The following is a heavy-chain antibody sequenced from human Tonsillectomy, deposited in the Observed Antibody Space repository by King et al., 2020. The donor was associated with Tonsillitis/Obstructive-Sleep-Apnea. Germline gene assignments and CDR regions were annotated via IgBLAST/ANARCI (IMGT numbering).Heavy chain of an antibody. J-gene: IGHJ4*02. CDR1: GFTFDGYA. CDR2: ISWNSGSI. V-gene: IGHV3-9*01. Sequence: QLVQSGGGLVQPGRSLRLSCAASGFTFDGYAMHWVRQAPGKGLEWVSGISWNSGSIGYADSVKGRFTISRDNAKNSLYLQMNSLRAEDTALYYCAKAAYDSSGYYHFDYWGQGTLVTVSS. CDR3: AKAAYDSSGYYHFDY. D-gene: IGHD3-22*01.